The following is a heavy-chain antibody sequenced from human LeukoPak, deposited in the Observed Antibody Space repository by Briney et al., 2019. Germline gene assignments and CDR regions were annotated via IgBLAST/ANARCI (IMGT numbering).Heavy chain of an antibody. Sequence: GASLRVSCKTSEYTFTSYDINWVRQATGQGLEWMGWMNPKSGNTGYAQKFQGRITMTSDTSISTAYMELSSLRSEDTAVYYCARRNYGSESYSRLDYWGQGSLVTVSS. J-gene: IGHJ4*02. D-gene: IGHD3-10*01. CDR3: ARRNYGSESYSRLDY. CDR1: EYTFTSYD. V-gene: IGHV1-8*01. CDR2: MNPKSGNT.